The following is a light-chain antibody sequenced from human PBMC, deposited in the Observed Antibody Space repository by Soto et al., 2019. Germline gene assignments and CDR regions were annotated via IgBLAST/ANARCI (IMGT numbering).Light chain of an antibody. Sequence: DIPMTQSPSTLSASVGDRVTITCRASQSISSWLAWYQQKPGKAPKLLIYDASSLESGVPSRFRGSGSGTEFTLTISSLQPDDFATYYCQQYNSYSGTFGQGTKVEIK. J-gene: IGKJ1*01. CDR2: DAS. CDR1: QSISSW. CDR3: QQYNSYSGT. V-gene: IGKV1-5*01.